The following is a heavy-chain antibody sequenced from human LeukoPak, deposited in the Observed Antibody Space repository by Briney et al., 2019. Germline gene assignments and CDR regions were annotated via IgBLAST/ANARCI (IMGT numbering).Heavy chain of an antibody. CDR1: GGSISSYY. CDR3: ARAPRRYCSSTSCYGVRRYYYYYMDV. D-gene: IGHD2-2*01. Sequence: SETLSLTCTVSGGSISSYYWSWIRQPPGKGLDWIGYIYYIGSTNSNPSLKSRVTISVDTSKNQFSLKLSSVTAADTAVYYCARAPRRYCSSTSCYGVRRYYYYYMDVWGKGTTVTVSS. CDR2: IYYIGST. J-gene: IGHJ6*03. V-gene: IGHV4-59*01.